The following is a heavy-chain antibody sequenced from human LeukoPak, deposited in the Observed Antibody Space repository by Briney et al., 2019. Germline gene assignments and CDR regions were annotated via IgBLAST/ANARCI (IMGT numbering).Heavy chain of an antibody. CDR1: GYTLTSYY. Sequence: ASVSVSCTASGYTLTSYYMHWVRQAPGQGLEWMGIITPSGGSTSYAQKFQGRVTMTRDTSTSTVYMGLSSLRSEDTAVYYCARGKFLHGDVWGKGTTVTVSS. V-gene: IGHV1-46*01. CDR3: ARGKFLHGDV. J-gene: IGHJ6*04. D-gene: IGHD3-3*01. CDR2: ITPSGGST.